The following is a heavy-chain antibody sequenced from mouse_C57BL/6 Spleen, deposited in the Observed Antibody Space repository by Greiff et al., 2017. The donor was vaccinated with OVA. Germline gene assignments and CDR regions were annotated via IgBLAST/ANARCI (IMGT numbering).Heavy chain of an antibody. CDR1: GYTFTSYW. CDR2: IDPSDSYT. J-gene: IGHJ3*01. CDR3: ASGSNPFAY. Sequence: QVQLQQPGAELVKPGASVKLSCKASGYTFTSYWMQWVKQRPGQGLEWIGEIDPSDSYTNYKQRFKGKATLTVDTSSSTAHMQLSSQTSEDSAVYYWASGSNPFAYWGQGTLVTVSA. D-gene: IGHD2-5*01. V-gene: IGHV1-50*01.